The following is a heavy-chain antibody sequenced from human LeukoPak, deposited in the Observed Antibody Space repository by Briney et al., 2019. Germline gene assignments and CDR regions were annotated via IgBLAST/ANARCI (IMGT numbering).Heavy chain of an antibody. CDR1: GYTFPSYF. Sequence: ASVKVSCKASGYTFPSYFMHWVRQAPGQGLEWMGIINPTGGSTTYAQKFQGRVTMARDTSTSTVYMELSSLRSDDTAVYYCARTAARRFDYWGQGTLVTVSS. CDR3: ARTAARRFDY. V-gene: IGHV1-46*01. CDR2: INPTGGST. J-gene: IGHJ4*02. D-gene: IGHD6-6*01.